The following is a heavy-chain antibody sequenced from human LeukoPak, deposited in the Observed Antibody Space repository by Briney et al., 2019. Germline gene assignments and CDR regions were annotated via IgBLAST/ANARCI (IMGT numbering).Heavy chain of an antibody. CDR2: MNPNSGNT. J-gene: IGHJ6*02. CDR3: AIGMVRGENYYYYGMDV. D-gene: IGHD3-10*01. Sequence: ASVKVSCKASGYTFTSYDINWVRQATGQGLEWMGWMNPNSGNTGYAQKFQGRVTMTRNTSISTAYMELSSLRSEDTAVYYCAIGMVRGENYYYYGMDVWGQGTTVTVSS. CDR1: GYTFTSYD. V-gene: IGHV1-8*01.